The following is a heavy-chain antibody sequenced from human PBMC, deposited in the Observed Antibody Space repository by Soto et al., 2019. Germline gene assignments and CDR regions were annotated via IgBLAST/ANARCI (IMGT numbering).Heavy chain of an antibody. Sequence: EVQLLESGGGLVQPGGSLRLSCAASGFTFSSYAMSWVRQAPGKGLEWVSAISGSGGSTYYADSVKGRFTISRDNFKNTLYLQMNSLRAEDTAVYYCAKKAYIVLVPAASGMDVWGQGTTVTVSS. J-gene: IGHJ6*02. CDR1: GFTFSSYA. D-gene: IGHD2-2*01. CDR2: ISGSGGST. V-gene: IGHV3-23*01. CDR3: AKKAYIVLVPAASGMDV.